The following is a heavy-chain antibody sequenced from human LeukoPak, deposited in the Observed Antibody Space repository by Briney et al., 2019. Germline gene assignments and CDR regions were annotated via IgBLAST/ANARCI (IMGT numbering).Heavy chain of an antibody. D-gene: IGHD4-17*01. CDR3: ARVVHDYGDYWFDP. J-gene: IGHJ5*02. CDR2: IYYSGST. V-gene: IGHV4-59*12. CDR1: GGSISSYY. Sequence: SETLSLTCTVSGGSISSYYWSWIRQTPGKGLEWIGYIYYSGSTNFNPSLKSRVTMSVDTSKNQFSLKLSSVTAADTAVYYCARVVHDYGDYWFDPWGQGTLVTVSS.